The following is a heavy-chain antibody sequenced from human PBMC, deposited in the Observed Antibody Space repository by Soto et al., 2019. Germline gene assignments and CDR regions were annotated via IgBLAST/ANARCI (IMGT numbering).Heavy chain of an antibody. D-gene: IGHD3-22*01. V-gene: IGHV1-69*06. CDR1: GGTFSSYA. J-gene: IGHJ3*02. CDR2: IIPIFGTA. Sequence: RASVKVSCKASGGTFSSYAISWVRQAPGQGLEWMGGIIPIFGTANYAQKFQGRVTITADKSTSTAYMELSSLRSEDTAVYYCARVPYYYDSSGYYSADAFDIWGQGTMVTVSS. CDR3: ARVPYYYDSSGYYSADAFDI.